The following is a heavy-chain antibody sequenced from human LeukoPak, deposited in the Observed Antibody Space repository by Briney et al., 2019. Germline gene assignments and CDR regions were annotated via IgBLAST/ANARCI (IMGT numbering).Heavy chain of an antibody. V-gene: IGHV3-53*04. CDR2: IYSGGST. Sequence: GGSLRLSRAASGFTVSSNYMSWVRQAPGKGLEWVSVIYSGGSTYYADSVKGRFTISRHNSKNTLYLLMNSLRAEDTAVYYCARGIVATPEFDYWGQGTLVTVSS. CDR3: ARGIVATPEFDY. CDR1: GFTVSSNY. J-gene: IGHJ4*02. D-gene: IGHD5-12*01.